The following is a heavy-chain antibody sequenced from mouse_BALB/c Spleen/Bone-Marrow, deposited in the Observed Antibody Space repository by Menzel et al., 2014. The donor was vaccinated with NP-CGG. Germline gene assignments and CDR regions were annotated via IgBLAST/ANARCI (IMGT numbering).Heavy chain of an antibody. CDR1: GFSLTSYG. CDR2: IWAGGST. J-gene: IGHJ4*01. V-gene: IGHV2-9*02. CDR3: AREGRGYYGSSGAAMDY. Sequence: VKVEESGPGLVAPSQSLSISCTVSGFSLTSYGVHWVRQPPGQGLEWLGAIWAGGSTNYNSAPMSRLTISKDNSKSQVFLKMNSLQTDGTAMYYCAREGRGYYGSSGAAMDYWGQGTKVTVSS. D-gene: IGHD1-1*01.